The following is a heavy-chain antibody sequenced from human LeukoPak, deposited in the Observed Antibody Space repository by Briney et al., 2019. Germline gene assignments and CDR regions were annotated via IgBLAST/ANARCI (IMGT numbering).Heavy chain of an antibody. CDR2: IKSKTDGGAT. CDR3: TPTMVRGGVAFDI. Sequence: GGSLRLSCAASGFTFSSYAMSWVRQAPGKGLEWVGRIKSKTDGGATDYAAPVKGRFTISRDDSKNTLYLQMNSLKTEDTAVYYCTPTMVRGGVAFDIWGQGTMVTVSS. J-gene: IGHJ3*02. V-gene: IGHV3-15*01. D-gene: IGHD3-10*01. CDR1: GFTFSSYA.